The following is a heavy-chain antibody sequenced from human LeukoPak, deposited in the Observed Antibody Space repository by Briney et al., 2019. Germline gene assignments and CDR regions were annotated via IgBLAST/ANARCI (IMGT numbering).Heavy chain of an antibody. J-gene: IGHJ4*02. CDR1: GSTFSTYA. CDR2: ITGSGGST. V-gene: IGHV3-23*01. Sequence: GGSLRLSCAASGSTFSTYAINWVRQAPGKGLEWVSAITGSGGSTYIADSVKGRLTISRDNSKNTLYLQMNSLRAEDTAVYYCAKATLGSCSGARCYPFDYWGQGTLVTVSS. CDR3: AKATLGSCSGARCYPFDY. D-gene: IGHD2-15*01.